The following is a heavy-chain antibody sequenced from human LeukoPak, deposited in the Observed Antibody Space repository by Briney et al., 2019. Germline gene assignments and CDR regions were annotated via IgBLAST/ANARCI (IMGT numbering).Heavy chain of an antibody. D-gene: IGHD1-26*01. V-gene: IGHV1-8*01. CDR3: ARDRGVGATIDAFDI. J-gene: IGHJ3*02. CDR1: GYTFTSYD. CDR2: MNPNSGNT. Sequence: GASVKVSCKASGYTFTSYDINWVRRATGQGLEWMGWMNPNSGNTGYAQKFQGRVTMTRNTSISTAYMELSSLRSEDTAVYYCARDRGVGATIDAFDIWGQGTMVTVSS.